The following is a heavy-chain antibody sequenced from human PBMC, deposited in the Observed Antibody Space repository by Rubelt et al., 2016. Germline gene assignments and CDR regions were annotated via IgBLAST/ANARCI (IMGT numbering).Heavy chain of an antibody. D-gene: IGHD2-21*02. CDR2: ISSSSSYI. V-gene: IGHV3-21*01. CDR3: ARGCGGDCYWGHDY. Sequence: GLEWVSSISSSSSYIYYADSVKGRFTISRDNAKNSLYLQMNSLRAEDTAVYYCARGCGGDCYWGHDYWGQGTLVTVSS. J-gene: IGHJ4*02.